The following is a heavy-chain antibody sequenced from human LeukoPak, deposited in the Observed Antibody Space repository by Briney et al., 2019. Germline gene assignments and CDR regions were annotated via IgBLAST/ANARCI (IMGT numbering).Heavy chain of an antibody. D-gene: IGHD6-19*01. CDR1: GFTFSSYG. CDR2: ISYDGSNK. CDR3: AKSRGLAVADY. J-gene: IGHJ4*02. Sequence: PGRSLRLSCAASGFTFSSYGMHWVRQAPGKGLEWVAVISYDGSNKYYADSVKGRFTISRDNSKNTLYLQMNSLRAEDTAVYYCAKSRGLAVADYWGQGTLVTVSS. V-gene: IGHV3-30*18.